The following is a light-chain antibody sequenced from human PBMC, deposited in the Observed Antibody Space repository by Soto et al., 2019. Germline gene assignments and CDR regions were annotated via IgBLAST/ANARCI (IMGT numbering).Light chain of an antibody. CDR1: QSVDSNY. CDR3: QYYDSLPIT. J-gene: IGKJ5*01. V-gene: IGKV3-20*01. Sequence: EIVLTQSPGTLSLSPGERATLSCRASQSVDSNYLAWYQQKPGQPPRLLIYGASSRATGIPDRFSGSGSGTDFTLTISRLEPEDFAVFYCQYYDSLPITFGQGTRLEIK. CDR2: GAS.